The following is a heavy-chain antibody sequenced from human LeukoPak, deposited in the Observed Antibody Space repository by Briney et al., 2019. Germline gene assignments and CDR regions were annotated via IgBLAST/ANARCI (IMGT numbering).Heavy chain of an antibody. CDR1: GGSISSSSYY. V-gene: IGHV4-39*01. CDR2: IYYSGST. CDR3: ARREDYVWGGYTGGDY. J-gene: IGHJ4*02. D-gene: IGHD3-16*01. Sequence: PSETLSLTCTVSGGSISSSSYYWGWIRQPPGKGLEWIGSIYYSGSTYYNPSLKSRVTISVDTSKNQFSLKLSSVTAAGTAVYYCARREDYVWGGYTGGDYWGQGTLVTVSS.